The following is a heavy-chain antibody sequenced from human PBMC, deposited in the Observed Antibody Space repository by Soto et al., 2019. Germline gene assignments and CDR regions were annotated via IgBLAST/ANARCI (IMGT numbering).Heavy chain of an antibody. Sequence: EVQLVESGGGLVQPGGSLRLSCAASGFSFSTYSMNWVRQAPGKGLEWVSYISRRSYTIYYIDSVKGRFTISRDNAKSSLYLQMNSLRDEDTAVYYCARGGSSSDNGMDVWGQGTTVTVSS. CDR2: ISRRSYTI. CDR1: GFSFSTYS. V-gene: IGHV3-48*02. D-gene: IGHD6-6*01. CDR3: ARGGSSSDNGMDV. J-gene: IGHJ6*02.